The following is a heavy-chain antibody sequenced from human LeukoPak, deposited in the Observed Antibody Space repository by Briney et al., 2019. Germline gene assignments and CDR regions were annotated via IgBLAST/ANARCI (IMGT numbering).Heavy chain of an antibody. Sequence: ASVKVSFKASGYTFTSYAMHWVRQAPGQGLEWMGWINTNTGKPTYAQGFTGRFVFSLDTSVSTAYLQISSLKAEDTAVYYCARDFLAVVAASDTDYWGQGTLVTVSS. CDR2: INTNTGKP. J-gene: IGHJ4*02. CDR1: GYTFTSYA. D-gene: IGHD2-15*01. CDR3: ARDFLAVVAASDTDY. V-gene: IGHV7-4-1*02.